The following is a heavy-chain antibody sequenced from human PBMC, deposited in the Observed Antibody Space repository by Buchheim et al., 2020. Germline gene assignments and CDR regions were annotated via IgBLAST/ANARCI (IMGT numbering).Heavy chain of an antibody. CDR3: ARIHDYYYGMDV. J-gene: IGHJ6*02. V-gene: IGHV3-48*01. CDR2: ITTSSSTI. Sequence: EVQLVESGGGLVQPGGSLRLSCAASGFTFSTYNMNWVRQAPGKGLEWVSYITTSSSTIYYADSGKGRFTISRDNAKNSLYLQMNSLRAEDTAVYYCARIHDYYYGMDVWGQGTT. CDR1: GFTFSTYN.